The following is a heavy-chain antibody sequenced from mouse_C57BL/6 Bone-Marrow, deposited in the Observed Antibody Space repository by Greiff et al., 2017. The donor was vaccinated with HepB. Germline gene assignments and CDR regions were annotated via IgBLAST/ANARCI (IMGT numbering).Heavy chain of an antibody. CDR1: GYTFTDYE. CDR3: TRKDWYFDV. J-gene: IGHJ1*03. CDR2: IDPETGGT. Sequence: VQLQQSGAELVRPGASVTLSCKASGYTFTDYEMHWVKQTPVHGLEWIGAIDPETGGTAYNQKFKGKAILTADNSSSTAYMELRSLTSEDSAVYYCTRKDWYFDVWGTGTTVTVSS. V-gene: IGHV1-15*01.